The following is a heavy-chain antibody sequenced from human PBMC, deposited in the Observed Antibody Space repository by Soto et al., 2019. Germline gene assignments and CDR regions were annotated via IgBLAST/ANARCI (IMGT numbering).Heavy chain of an antibody. CDR1: GGTFSSYA. V-gene: IGHV1-69*01. CDR3: ARDRGTAAGTGYYYGMDV. Sequence: QVQLVQSGAEVKKPGSSVKVSCKASGGTFSSYAISWVRQAPGQGLEWMGGIIPIFGTANYAQKFQGRVTIPADESTSTAYMELSSLRSEDTAVYYCARDRGTAAGTGYYYGMDVWGQGTTVTVSS. D-gene: IGHD6-13*01. CDR2: IIPIFGTA. J-gene: IGHJ6*02.